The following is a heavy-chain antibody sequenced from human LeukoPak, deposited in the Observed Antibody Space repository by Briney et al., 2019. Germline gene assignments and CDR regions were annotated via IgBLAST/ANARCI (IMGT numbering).Heavy chain of an antibody. CDR2: IYPGDSET. CDR3: ATDYGDYGDGDYFDY. J-gene: IGHJ4*02. D-gene: IGHD4-17*01. Sequence: GESLKISCKGSGYRFTSYWIAWVRQMPGKGLEWMGIIYPGDSETRYSPSFQGQVTISADKSISTAYLQWSSLEASDTAMYYCATDYGDYGDGDYFDYWGQGTLVTVSS. V-gene: IGHV5-51*01. CDR1: GYRFTSYW.